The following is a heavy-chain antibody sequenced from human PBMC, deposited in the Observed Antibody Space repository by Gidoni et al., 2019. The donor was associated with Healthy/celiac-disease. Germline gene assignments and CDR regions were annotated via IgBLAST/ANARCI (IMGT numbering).Heavy chain of an antibody. CDR1: GFPFSSYS. V-gene: IGHV3-21*01. CDR3: ARDSMITFGGVSFTYNWFDP. D-gene: IGHD3-16*01. CDR2: ISSSSSYI. Sequence: EVQLVESGGGLVKPGGSLRLSCAASGFPFSSYSMNWVRQAPGKGLEWVSSISSSSSYIYYADSVKGRFTISRDNAKNSLYLQMNSLRAEDTAVYYCARDSMITFGGVSFTYNWFDPWGQGTLVTVSS. J-gene: IGHJ5*02.